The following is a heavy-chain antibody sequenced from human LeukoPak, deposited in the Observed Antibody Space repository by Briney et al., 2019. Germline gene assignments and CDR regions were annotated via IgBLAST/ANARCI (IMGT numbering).Heavy chain of an antibody. CDR3: ARHQHSVVVITTEVAFDI. D-gene: IGHD3-22*01. Sequence: SETLSLTCAVYGGSYSGYYWSWIRQPPGKGLEWIGEINHSGSTNYNPSLKSRVTISVDTSKNQFSLKLSSVTAADTAVYYCARHQHSVVVITTEVAFDIWGQGTMVTVSS. V-gene: IGHV4-34*01. CDR1: GGSYSGYY. J-gene: IGHJ3*02. CDR2: INHSGST.